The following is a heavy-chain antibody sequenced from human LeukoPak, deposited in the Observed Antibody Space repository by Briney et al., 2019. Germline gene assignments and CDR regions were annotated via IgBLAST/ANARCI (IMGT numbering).Heavy chain of an antibody. V-gene: IGHV3-15*01. D-gene: IGHD5-12*01. CDR1: GFSFSNAW. CDR2: IKSKSDGGTT. Sequence: PGGSLQLSCAASGFSFSNAWMYWVRQAPGKGLECVGRIKSKSDGGTTDSAAPGKGRFIISRDDSKNTLFLQMNSLKTKDTAVYYCTTDGAGRLGRGSPPYYFDYWGQGSLVTVSS. CDR3: TTDGAGRLGRGSPPYYFDY. J-gene: IGHJ4*02.